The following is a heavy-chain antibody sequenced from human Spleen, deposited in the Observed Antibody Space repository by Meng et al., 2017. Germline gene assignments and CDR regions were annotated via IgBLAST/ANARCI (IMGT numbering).Heavy chain of an antibody. J-gene: IGHJ5*02. V-gene: IGHV1-46*01. CDR2: INPSGSGT. CDR3: ARVFTGRPRILYWYQLVLATVQSWFDP. D-gene: IGHD2-8*02. Sequence: ASVKVSCKASGYTFTSYYTHWVRQAPGQGLEWMGIINPSGSGTNYAQKFQGRVTMTRDTSTNTVYMELSSLRSEDTAVCYCARVFTGRPRILYWYQLVLATVQSWFDPWGQGTLVTVSS. CDR1: GYTFTSYY.